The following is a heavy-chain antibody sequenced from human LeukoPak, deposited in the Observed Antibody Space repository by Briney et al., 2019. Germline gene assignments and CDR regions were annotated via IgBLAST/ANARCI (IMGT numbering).Heavy chain of an antibody. CDR2: ISSSSSTK. D-gene: IGHD3-10*01. V-gene: IGHV3-21*01. CDR3: AKSYYPADGSY. Sequence: GGLRLSPAASGFTLSGDSTNSVSDGPREGLWWVAVISSSSSTKYYAGSVKRRFTIIRKTGKNSLYLQMNRLTAEDTAVYYWAKSYYPADGSYWGQGTLVTVSS. J-gene: IGHJ4*02. CDR1: GFTLSGDS.